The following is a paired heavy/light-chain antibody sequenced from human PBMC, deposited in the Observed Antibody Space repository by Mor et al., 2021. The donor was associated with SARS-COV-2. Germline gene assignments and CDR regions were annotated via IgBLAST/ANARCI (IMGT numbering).Heavy chain of an antibody. D-gene: IGHD3-10*01. V-gene: IGHV4-39*01. CDR2: IYRLGNT. Sequence: QLQLEESGPGLVQPSETLSLTCTVSGDSISGSVYYWGWIRQPPGKGLEWIATIYRLGNTYYNPSLKSRVTIFIDTSKNQFSLRLTSMTAADTAVYSCARLYGSGDHYFDFWGQGILVTVSS. J-gene: IGHJ4*02. CDR3: ARLYGSGDHYFDF. CDR1: GDSISGSVYY.
Light chain of an antibody. J-gene: IGLJ1*01. CDR2: NTN. Sequence: QTVVTQEPSFSVSPGGTVTLTCGLTSGSVSTNSYPSWYQQTPGQTPRTLIYNTNSRSSGVPDRFSGSILGSKAALTITGAQADDESEYYCMLYMGSGMSAFGTGTKVTVL. CDR1: SGSVSTNSY. V-gene: IGLV8-61*01. CDR3: MLYMGSGMSA.